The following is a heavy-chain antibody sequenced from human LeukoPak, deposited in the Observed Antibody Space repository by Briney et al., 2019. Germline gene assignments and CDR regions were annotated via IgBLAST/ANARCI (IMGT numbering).Heavy chain of an antibody. Sequence: GGSLRLSCAASGFTFSSYGMHWVRQAPGKGLEWVAFIRYDGSNKYYADSVKGRFTISRDNSKNTLYLQMNSLRAEDTAVYYCAKDPYYYDSSVYSPDYGGQGTRVTVSS. D-gene: IGHD3-22*01. CDR2: IRYDGSNK. J-gene: IGHJ4*02. V-gene: IGHV3-30*02. CDR3: AKDPYYYDSSVYSPDY. CDR1: GFTFSSYG.